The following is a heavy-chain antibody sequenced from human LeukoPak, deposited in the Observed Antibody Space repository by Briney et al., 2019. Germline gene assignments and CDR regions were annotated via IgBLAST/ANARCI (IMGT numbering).Heavy chain of an antibody. J-gene: IGHJ6*02. CDR1: GFTFSSFA. Sequence: GRSLRLSCEASGFTFSSFAMHWVRQAPGKGLEWVAVIYSGGSTYYADSVKGRFTISRDNSKNTLYLQMNSLRAGDTAVYYCARDHLYGSGSYETYYGMDVWGQGTTVTVSS. V-gene: IGHV3-66*01. CDR3: ARDHLYGSGSYETYYGMDV. D-gene: IGHD3-10*01. CDR2: IYSGGST.